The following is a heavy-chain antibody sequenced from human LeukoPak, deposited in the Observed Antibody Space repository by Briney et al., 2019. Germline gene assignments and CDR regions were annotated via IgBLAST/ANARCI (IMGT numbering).Heavy chain of an antibody. J-gene: IGHJ6*03. CDR3: ARGPPRGKYYYMDV. V-gene: IGHV3-13*01. D-gene: IGHD1-1*01. CDR2: IGTASDT. Sequence: GGSLRLSCAASGFTFSSFDMHWVRQPTGQGLEWVSTIGTASDTYYPGSVEGRFTLSRDNAKNSLYLQMNSQTAGDTAVYYCARGPPRGKYYYMDVWGKGTTVTVSS. CDR1: GFTFSSFD.